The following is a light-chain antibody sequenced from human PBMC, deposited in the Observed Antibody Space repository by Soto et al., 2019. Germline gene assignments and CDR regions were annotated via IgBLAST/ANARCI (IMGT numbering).Light chain of an antibody. V-gene: IGKV1-5*03. J-gene: IGKJ1*01. Sequence: DIQLTQSPSSLSASVGDRVTITCRASQSISSWLAWYQQKPGKAPKGLIYKASSLESGVPSRFSGSGSGTEFTLTISSLQPDDFATYYCQQYNSYWRTFGQGTKVDI. CDR3: QQYNSYWRT. CDR2: KAS. CDR1: QSISSW.